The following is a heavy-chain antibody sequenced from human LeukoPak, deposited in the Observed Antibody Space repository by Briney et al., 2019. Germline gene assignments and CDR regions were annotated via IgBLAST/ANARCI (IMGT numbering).Heavy chain of an antibody. CDR2: ISAYNGNT. CDR3: AREGGELGYCSSTSCYDFDL. Sequence: ASVKVSCKASGYTFTSYGISWVRQAPGQGLEWMGWISAYNGNTNYAQKLQGRVTMTTDTSTSTAYMELRSLRSDDTAVYYCAREGGELGYCSSTSCYDFDLWGRGTLVTVSS. J-gene: IGHJ2*01. V-gene: IGHV1-18*01. D-gene: IGHD2-2*01. CDR1: GYTFTSYG.